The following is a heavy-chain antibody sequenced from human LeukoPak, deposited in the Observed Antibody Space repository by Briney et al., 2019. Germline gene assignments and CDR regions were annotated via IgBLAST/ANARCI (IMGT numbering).Heavy chain of an antibody. V-gene: IGHV4-61*01. J-gene: IGHJ4*02. D-gene: IGHD6-19*01. CDR3: ARAGDSSGTYYFDY. CDR1: GGSVGSGSYY. CDR2: IYYSGST. Sequence: SETLSLTCAVSGGSVGSGSYYWSWIRQPPGKGLEWIGYIYYSGSTNYDPSLKSRVTISVDTSKNQFSLKLSSVTAADTAVYYCARAGDSSGTYYFDYWGQGTLVTVSS.